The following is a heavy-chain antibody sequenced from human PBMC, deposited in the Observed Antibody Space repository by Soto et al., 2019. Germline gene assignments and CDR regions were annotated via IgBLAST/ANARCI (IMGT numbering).Heavy chain of an antibody. CDR3: ATQSLASGKSATDH. CDR1: GYTFTSYG. V-gene: IGHV1-18*01. CDR2: ISAYNGNT. J-gene: IGHJ4*02. D-gene: IGHD1-26*01. Sequence: QVQLVQSGAEVKKPGASVKVSCKASGYTFTSYGISWVRQAPGQGLEWMGWISAYNGNTNYAQKLQGRVTMTTDPFKSSAYMVMRSLKSDDTAVYYGATQSLASGKSATDHLGQGTLGTVSS.